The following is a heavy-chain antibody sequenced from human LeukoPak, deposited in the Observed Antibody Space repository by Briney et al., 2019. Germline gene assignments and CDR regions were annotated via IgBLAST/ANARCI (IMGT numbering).Heavy chain of an antibody. CDR2: IIPIFGTA. D-gene: IGHD6-6*01. CDR3: AARMTARPSGYYYYMDV. J-gene: IGHJ6*03. Sequence: GASVKVSCKASGGTFSSYAISWVRQAPGQGLEWMGGIIPIFGTANYAQKFQGRVTITTDESTSTAYMELSSLRSEDTAVYYCAARMTARPSGYYYYMDVWGKGTTVTVSS. CDR1: GGTFSSYA. V-gene: IGHV1-69*05.